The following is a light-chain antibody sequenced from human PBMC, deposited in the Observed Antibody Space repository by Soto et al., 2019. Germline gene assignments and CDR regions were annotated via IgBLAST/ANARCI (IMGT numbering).Light chain of an antibody. V-gene: IGKV2-30*01. CDR3: MQGTHWAPV. J-gene: IGKJ4*02. CDR1: ESLAYSDGNTY. Sequence: DVVMTQSPLSLPVTLGQPASISCRSSESLAYSDGNTYLNWVQQRPGQSPRRLIYHVSKRDSAVPDRFSGSGSVYDFTLKISRVEAEDVGVYYCMQGTHWAPVFGAVTKVEIK. CDR2: HVS.